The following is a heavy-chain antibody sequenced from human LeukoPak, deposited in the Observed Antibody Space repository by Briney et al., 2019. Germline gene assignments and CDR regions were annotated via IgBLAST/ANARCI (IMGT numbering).Heavy chain of an antibody. CDR3: ARDVDYDFWSGSPHPPLLPNWFDP. CDR1: GGTFSSYA. Sequence: GASVKVSCKASGGTFSSYAISWVRQAPGQGLEWMGGIIPICGTANYAQKFQGRVTITADESTSTAYMELSSLRSEDTAVYYCARDVDYDFWSGSPHPPLLPNWFDPWGQGTLVTVSS. V-gene: IGHV1-69*13. D-gene: IGHD3-3*01. CDR2: IIPICGTA. J-gene: IGHJ5*02.